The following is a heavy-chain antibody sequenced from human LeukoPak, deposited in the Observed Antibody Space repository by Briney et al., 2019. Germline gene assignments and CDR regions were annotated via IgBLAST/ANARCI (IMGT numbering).Heavy chain of an antibody. Sequence: SETLSLTCTVSGGSISSGGYYWSWIRQHPGKGLEWIGYIYYSGSTYYNPSLKSRVTISVDTSKNQFSLKLSSVTAADTAVYYCARDSSSAAFDYWGQGTLVAVSS. CDR3: ARDSSSAAFDY. CDR1: GGSISSGGYY. V-gene: IGHV4-31*03. CDR2: IYYSGST. D-gene: IGHD6-6*01. J-gene: IGHJ4*02.